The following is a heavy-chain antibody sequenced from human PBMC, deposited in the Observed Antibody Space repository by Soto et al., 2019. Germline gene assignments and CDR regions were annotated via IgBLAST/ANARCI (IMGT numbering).Heavy chain of an antibody. V-gene: IGHV4-4*02. D-gene: IGHD3-22*01. CDR3: ARDLRGYYYDSSGLD. CDR2: IYHSGST. CDR1: GGSISSSNW. J-gene: IGHJ4*02. Sequence: QVPLQESGPGLVKPSGTLSLTCAVSGGSISSSNWWSWVRQPPGKGLEWIGEIYHSGSTNYNPSLKSRVTISVDKSKNQFSLKLSSVTAADTAVYYCARDLRGYYYDSSGLDWGQGTLVTVSS.